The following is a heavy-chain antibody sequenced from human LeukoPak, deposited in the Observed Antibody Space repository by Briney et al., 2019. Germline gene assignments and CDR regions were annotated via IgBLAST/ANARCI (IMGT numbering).Heavy chain of an antibody. V-gene: IGHV3-21*01. CDR1: GFAFSTYS. CDR2: ISSSSTYI. Sequence: GGSLRLSCAASGFAFSTYSMNWVRQAPGQGLEWVSSISSSSTYIYYADSVKGRFTISRDNSKNSLYLQMNNLRAEDTAVYYCARWDRFHGVWGQGTLVTVSS. D-gene: IGHD1-14*01. J-gene: IGHJ4*02. CDR3: ARWDRFHGV.